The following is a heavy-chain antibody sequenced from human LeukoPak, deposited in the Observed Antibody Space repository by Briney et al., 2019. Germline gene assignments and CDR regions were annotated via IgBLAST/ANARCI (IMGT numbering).Heavy chain of an antibody. CDR1: GFTFSNYS. J-gene: IGHJ3*02. V-gene: IGHV3-21*01. CDR3: ARQGVWGAFDI. CDR2: ISSSSSYI. Sequence: GGSLRLSCAASGFTFSNYSMNWVRQAPGKGLEWVSSISSSSSYIYYADSVKGRFTISRDNAKNSLYLQMNSLRAEDTAVYYCARQGVWGAFDIWGQGTMVTVSS. D-gene: IGHD6-6*01.